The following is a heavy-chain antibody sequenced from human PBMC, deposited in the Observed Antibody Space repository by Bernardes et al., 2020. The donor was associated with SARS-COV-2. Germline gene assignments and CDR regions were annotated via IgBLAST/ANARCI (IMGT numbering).Heavy chain of an antibody. CDR1: GASIRSSSYF. V-gene: IGHV4-39*01. D-gene: IGHD4-17*01. CDR3: ARYVYGDSEKRFDP. Sequence: TLSLTCTVSGASIRSSSYFWGWIRQPPGKGLEWIGSIYYSGSTHYNPSLMSRVTISVDTSNNQFSLKVWSVTAADTAVYYCARYVYGDSEKRFDPWGQGTLVTVSS. CDR2: IYYSGST. J-gene: IGHJ5*02.